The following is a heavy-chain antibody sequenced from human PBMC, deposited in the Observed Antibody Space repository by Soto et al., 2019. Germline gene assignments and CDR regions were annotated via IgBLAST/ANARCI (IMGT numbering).Heavy chain of an antibody. Sequence: GGSLRLSCAASGFTSSNYGMHWVRQAPGKGLEWLALISYDGSNKNYADSVKGRFTISRDNSKNTLYLQMNSLRAEDTAVYYCAKVGVGKYYDFWSGYSTIDYWGQGTLVTVSS. V-gene: IGHV3-30*18. CDR1: GFTSSNYG. CDR3: AKVGVGKYYDFWSGYSTIDY. D-gene: IGHD3-3*01. J-gene: IGHJ4*02. CDR2: ISYDGSNK.